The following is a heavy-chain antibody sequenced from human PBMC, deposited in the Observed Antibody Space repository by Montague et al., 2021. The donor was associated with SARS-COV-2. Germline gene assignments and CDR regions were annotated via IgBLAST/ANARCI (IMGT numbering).Heavy chain of an antibody. CDR1: GFTFSRHE. D-gene: IGHD3-10*01. Sequence: SLRLSCATSGFTFSRHEVNWVRRAPGKGLEWVSYITSDGGIIYYADFVEGRFTRDNAKNSLYLHMNSLRVGDTAVYYCATLARGLFDHGMDVWGQGTTVTVSS. V-gene: IGHV3-48*03. J-gene: IGHJ6*02. CDR2: ITSDGGII. CDR3: ATLARGLFDHGMDV.